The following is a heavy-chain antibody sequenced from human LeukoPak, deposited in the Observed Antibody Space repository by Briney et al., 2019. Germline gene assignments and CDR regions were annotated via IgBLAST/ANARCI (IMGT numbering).Heavy chain of an antibody. CDR1: GGSLRRDEYY. D-gene: IGHD2-15*01. Sequence: PSQTLSLTSTVSGGSLRRDEYYWSWIREPPEKGLEGIGYIYYSGSTYYKPSLNRRVTVSVDPSMNQCSLELSSVPAADTAVYYCARARRYCSGGSCYYPNYYYYMDVWGKGTTVTVSS. J-gene: IGHJ6*03. CDR2: IYYSGST. V-gene: IGHV4-30-4*08. CDR3: ARARRYCSGGSCYYPNYYYYMDV.